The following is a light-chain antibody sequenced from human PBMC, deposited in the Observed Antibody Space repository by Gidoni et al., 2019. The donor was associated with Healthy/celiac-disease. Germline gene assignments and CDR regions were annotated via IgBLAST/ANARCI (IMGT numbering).Light chain of an antibody. J-gene: IGLJ2*01. CDR3: GTWDSSLSAPVV. Sequence: THSCSGSSSNIGNNYVSWYQQPPGTAPKLLIYDNNKRPSGIPDRFSGSKSGTSATLGITGLQTGDEADYYCGTWDSSLSAPVVFGGGTKLTVL. V-gene: IGLV1-51*01. CDR1: SSNIGNNY. CDR2: DNN.